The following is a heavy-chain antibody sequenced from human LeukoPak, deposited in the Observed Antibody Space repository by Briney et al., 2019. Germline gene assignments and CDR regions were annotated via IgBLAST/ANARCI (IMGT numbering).Heavy chain of an antibody. J-gene: IGHJ4*02. D-gene: IGHD1-14*01. Sequence: ASVKVSCKASGYTSTSYYMHWVRQAPGQGLEWMGIINPSGGSTSYAQKFQGRVTMTRDTSTSTVYMELSSLRSEDTAVYYCARHQNLYKYFDYWGQGTLVTVSS. CDR2: INPSGGST. V-gene: IGHV1-46*03. CDR3: ARHQNLYKYFDY. CDR1: GYTSTSYY.